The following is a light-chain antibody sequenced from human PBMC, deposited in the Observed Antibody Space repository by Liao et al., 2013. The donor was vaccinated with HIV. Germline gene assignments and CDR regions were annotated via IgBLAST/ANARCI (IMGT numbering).Light chain of an antibody. Sequence: YDLTQPPSVSVSPGQTASITCSGDTWGDKYMSWYQQRPGQSPVLVIYEDTKRPSGIPERFSGSNSGNTATLTISRVEAGDEADYYCQVWESSTDWVFGGGTSLTVL. J-gene: IGLJ3*02. CDR2: EDT. CDR1: TWGDKY. CDR3: QVWESSTDWV. V-gene: IGLV3-1*01.